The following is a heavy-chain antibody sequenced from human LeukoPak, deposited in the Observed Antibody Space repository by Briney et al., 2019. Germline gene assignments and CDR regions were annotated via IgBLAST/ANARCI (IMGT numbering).Heavy chain of an antibody. CDR3: ARGRPYCSSTSCYLSGMDV. D-gene: IGHD2-2*01. Sequence: SETLSLTCAVYGGSFSGYYWSWIRQPPGKGLEWIGEINHSGSTIYNPSLKSRVTISVDTSKNQFSLKLSSVTAADTAVYYCARGRPYCSSTSCYLSGMDVWGQGTTVTVSS. CDR2: INHSGST. J-gene: IGHJ6*02. V-gene: IGHV4-34*01. CDR1: GGSFSGYY.